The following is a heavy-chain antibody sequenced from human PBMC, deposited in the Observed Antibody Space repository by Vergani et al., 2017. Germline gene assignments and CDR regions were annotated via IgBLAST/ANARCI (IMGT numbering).Heavy chain of an antibody. D-gene: IGHD2-15*01. CDR1: GFTFDDYA. Sequence: EVQLVESGGGLVQPGRSLRLSCAASGFTFDDYAMHWVRQAPGKGLEWVSGISWNSGSIGYADSVKGRFTISRDNAKNSLYLQMNSLRAEDTAVYYCARAGRYCSGGSCYPYYYYYMDVWGKGTTVTVSS. J-gene: IGHJ6*03. CDR2: ISWNSGSI. CDR3: ARAGRYCSGGSCYPYYYYYMDV. V-gene: IGHV3-9*01.